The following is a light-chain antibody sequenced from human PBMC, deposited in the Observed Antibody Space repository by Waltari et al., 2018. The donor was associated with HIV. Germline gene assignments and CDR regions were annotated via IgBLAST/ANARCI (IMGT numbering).Light chain of an antibody. CDR3: AAWDDSLNGWV. CDR1: RSNIGSNT. J-gene: IGLJ3*02. Sequence: QSVLTQPPSASGTPGQRVTISCSGSRSNIGSNTVSWYQQLPGTAPKLFIYSNKQRPSGGPDRFSGSKSGTSASLAISGLQSEDEADYYCAAWDDSLNGWVFGGGTKLTVV. V-gene: IGLV1-44*01. CDR2: SNK.